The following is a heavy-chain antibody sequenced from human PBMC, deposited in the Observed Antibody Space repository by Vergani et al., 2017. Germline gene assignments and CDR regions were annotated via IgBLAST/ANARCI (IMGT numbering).Heavy chain of an antibody. CDR1: GGSLSGYY. Sequence: QVQLQQWGPGLLKPSETLSLTCAVYGGSLSGYYWSWIRLAPGKGLEWIGEINHSGTINYNPTLKSPCNVAIDTYRDHFSLMLRAVSAADTAVYFCSRRAERWETLLRDDFDVWGQGTFVTVSP. J-gene: IGHJ3*01. V-gene: IGHV4-34*01. CDR2: INHSGTI. CDR3: SRRAERWETLLRDDFDV. D-gene: IGHD1-26*01.